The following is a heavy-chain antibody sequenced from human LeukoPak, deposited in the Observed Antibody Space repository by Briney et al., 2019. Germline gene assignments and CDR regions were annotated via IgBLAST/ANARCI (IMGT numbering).Heavy chain of an antibody. CDR2: IIPIFGTA. CDR3: AREQASVTTPDY. D-gene: IGHD4-11*01. J-gene: IGHJ4*02. Sequence: SVKVSRKASGGTFSSYANIWVRQAPGQGLVWMGGIIPIFGTANYAQKFQGRVTITADESTSTAYMELSSLRSEDTAVYYCAREQASVTTPDYWGQGTLVTVSS. V-gene: IGHV1-69*01. CDR1: GGTFSSYA.